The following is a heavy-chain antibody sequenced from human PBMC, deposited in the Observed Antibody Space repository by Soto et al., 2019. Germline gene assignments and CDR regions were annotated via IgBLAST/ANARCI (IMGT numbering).Heavy chain of an antibody. CDR1: GVSITGGSISSTTYY. D-gene: IGHD5-12*01. Sequence: SETLSLTCTVSGVSITGGSISSTTYYWGWMRQPPGKGLEWIASFFIGGNTYYNPSLKSRVTISQDTSKNQFSLKLSSVTAADTAVYYCARHYGDGYDYVDYWGQGTLVTVSS. V-gene: IGHV4-39*01. CDR3: ARHYGDGYDYVDY. CDR2: FFIGGNT. J-gene: IGHJ4*02.